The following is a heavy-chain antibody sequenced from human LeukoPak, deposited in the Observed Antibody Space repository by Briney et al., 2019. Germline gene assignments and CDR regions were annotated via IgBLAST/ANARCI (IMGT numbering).Heavy chain of an antibody. CDR3: AGSKARIVGATADY. J-gene: IGHJ4*02. V-gene: IGHV1-69*02. CDR2: IIPILGIA. D-gene: IGHD1-26*01. Sequence: ASVKVSCKASGYTFTGYYMHWVRQAPGQGLEWMGRIIPILGIANYAQKFQGRVTITADKSTSTAYMELSSLRSEDTAVSYCAGSKARIVGATADYWGQGTLVTVSS. CDR1: GYTFTGYY.